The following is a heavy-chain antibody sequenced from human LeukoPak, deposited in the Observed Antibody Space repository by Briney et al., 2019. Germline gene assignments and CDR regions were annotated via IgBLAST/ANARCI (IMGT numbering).Heavy chain of an antibody. D-gene: IGHD1-26*01. CDR2: ISSSSSTI. CDR1: GFTFSSYS. Sequence: GGSLGLSCAASGFTFSSYSMNWVRQAPGKGLEWVSFISSSSSTIYYADSVKGRFTISRDNAKNSLYLQMNSLRAEDTAVYYCARDRGGSYSAIDYWGQGTLVTVSS. CDR3: ARDRGGSYSAIDY. J-gene: IGHJ4*02. V-gene: IGHV3-48*04.